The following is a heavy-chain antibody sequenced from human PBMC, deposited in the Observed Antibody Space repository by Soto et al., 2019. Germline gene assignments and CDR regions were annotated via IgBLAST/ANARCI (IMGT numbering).Heavy chain of an antibody. Sequence: PSETLSLTCTVSGGSISSYYWSWIRQPPGKGLEWIGYIYYSGSTNYNPSLKSRVTISVDTSKSQFSLKLSSVTAADTAVYYCARAYHTGSDYWGQGTLVTVSS. CDR3: ARAYHTGSDY. D-gene: IGHD5-18*01. CDR2: IYYSGST. J-gene: IGHJ4*02. V-gene: IGHV4-59*01. CDR1: GGSISSYY.